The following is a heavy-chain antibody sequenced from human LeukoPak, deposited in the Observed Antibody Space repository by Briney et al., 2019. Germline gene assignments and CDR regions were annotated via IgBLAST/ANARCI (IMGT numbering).Heavy chain of an antibody. Sequence: GGSLRLSCAASGFTFSSYGMHWVRQAPGKGLEWVAVIWYDGSNKYYADSVKGRFTISRDNSKNTLYLQMNSLRAEDTAVYYCARDGGTGAFDIWGQGTMVTVSS. CDR2: IWYDGSNK. J-gene: IGHJ3*02. D-gene: IGHD1-1*01. V-gene: IGHV3-33*08. CDR3: ARDGGTGAFDI. CDR1: GFTFSSYG.